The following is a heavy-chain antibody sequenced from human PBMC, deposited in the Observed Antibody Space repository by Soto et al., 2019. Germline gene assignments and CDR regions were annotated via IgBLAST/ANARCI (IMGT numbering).Heavy chain of an antibody. Sequence: QVQLVESGGGVVQPGRSLRLSCAASGFTFSNYAMHWVRQAPGKGLECVAVISYNGGNRFYRDYVKGRFTISRDNSKNPVHLQIDSLRYEDAAEYYCARGDREDTAVVIGVRPGEYGVDVWGQGTTVTVSS. D-gene: IGHD2-15*01. CDR1: GFTFSNYA. CDR3: ARGDREDTAVVIGVRPGEYGVDV. CDR2: ISYNGGNR. J-gene: IGHJ6*02. V-gene: IGHV3-30*04.